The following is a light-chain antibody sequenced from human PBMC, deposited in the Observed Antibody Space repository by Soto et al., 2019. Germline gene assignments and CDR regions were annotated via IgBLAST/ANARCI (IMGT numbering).Light chain of an antibody. CDR3: SSYTSSSPLYV. CDR1: ISDVGGYNY. CDR2: EVS. Sequence: QSTLTQPASVSGSPGQSITISCTGTISDVGGYNYVSWYQQHPGKAPKLMIYEVSNRPSGVSNRFSGSKSGNTASLTISGLQAEGEADYYCSSYTSSSPLYVFGTGTKVTVL. V-gene: IGLV2-14*01. J-gene: IGLJ1*01.